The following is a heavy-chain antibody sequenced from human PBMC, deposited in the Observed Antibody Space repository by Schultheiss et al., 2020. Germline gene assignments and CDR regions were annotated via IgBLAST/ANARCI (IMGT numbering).Heavy chain of an antibody. CDR1: GFTFSSYE. CDR2: IWYDGSNK. V-gene: IGHV3-33*08. Sequence: GGSLRLSCAASGFTFSSYEMNWVRQAPGKGLEWVAVIWYDGSNKYYADSVKGRFTISRDNSKNTLYLQMNSLRAEDTAVYYCARDGLGYYSSTLDYWGQGTLVTVSS. CDR3: ARDGLGYYSSTLDY. D-gene: IGHD3-22*01. J-gene: IGHJ4*02.